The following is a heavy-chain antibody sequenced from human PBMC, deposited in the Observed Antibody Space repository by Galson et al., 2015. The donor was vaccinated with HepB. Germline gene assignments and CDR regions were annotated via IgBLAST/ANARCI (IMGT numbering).Heavy chain of an antibody. CDR1: GYTFTNYA. D-gene: IGHD3-10*01. J-gene: IGHJ4*02. CDR2: ISAYNGNK. V-gene: IGHV1-18*01. Sequence: SVKVSCKASGYTFTNYALHWVRQAPVHGLEWMGWISAYNGNKNYAQKRQGRVNMTTYTCTSTAYMEMRSLRSDDKAVYYCARDVLALPGVIHYYFDYWGQGTLVTVSS. CDR3: ARDVLALPGVIHYYFDY.